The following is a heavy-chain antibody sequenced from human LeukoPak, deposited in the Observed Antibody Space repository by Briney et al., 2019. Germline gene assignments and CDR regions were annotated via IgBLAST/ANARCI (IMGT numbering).Heavy chain of an antibody. V-gene: IGHV4-59*08. CDR3: ARHPFSAPFDY. J-gene: IGHJ4*02. Sequence: SETLSLTCIVSGGSMSNYYWSWFRQPPGKGLEWIAYVYQTGDTRYNPSLKSRVSISLDMPKNQFSLKVSSVTATDTAVYYCARHPFSAPFDYWGQGILVTVSS. CDR2: VYQTGDT. CDR1: GGSMSNYY. D-gene: IGHD6-19*01.